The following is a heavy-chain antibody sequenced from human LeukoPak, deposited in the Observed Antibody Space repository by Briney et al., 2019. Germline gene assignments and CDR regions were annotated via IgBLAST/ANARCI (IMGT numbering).Heavy chain of an antibody. Sequence: PSETLSLTCTVSGGSISSYYWSWIRQPPGKGLEWIGYIYYSGSTNYNPSLKSRVTISVDTSKNQFSLKLSSVTAADTAVYYCARVDSELGDYYYYYYMDVWGKGTTVTVSS. CDR3: ARVDSELGDYYYYYYMDV. J-gene: IGHJ6*03. CDR2: IYYSGST. D-gene: IGHD3-16*01. V-gene: IGHV4-59*01. CDR1: GGSISSYY.